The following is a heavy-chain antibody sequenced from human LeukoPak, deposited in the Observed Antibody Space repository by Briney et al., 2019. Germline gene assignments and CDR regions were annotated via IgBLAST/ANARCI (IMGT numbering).Heavy chain of an antibody. CDR2: FFYGGST. CDR3: ARGGSGVGATTNAYYYYMDV. V-gene: IGHV4-39*07. Sequence: SETLSLTCSVSGVSIRSSGHSWGWIRQPPGKGLEWIGSFFYGGSTYYNPSLKSLSTISGDTAKNQFSLKLSSVPAADTAVYYCARGGSGVGATTNAYYYYMDVWGKGTTVTVSS. D-gene: IGHD1-26*01. CDR1: GVSIRSSGHS. J-gene: IGHJ6*03.